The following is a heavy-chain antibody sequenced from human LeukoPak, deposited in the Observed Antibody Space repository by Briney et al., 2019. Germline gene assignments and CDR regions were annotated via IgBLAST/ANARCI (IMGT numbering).Heavy chain of an antibody. D-gene: IGHD3-10*01. J-gene: IGHJ3*02. CDR2: IYHSGST. CDR1: GGSISSYY. Sequence: SSETLSLTCTVSGGSISSYYWSWIRQPPGKGLEWIGSIYHSGSTYYNPSLKSRVTISVDTSKNQFSLKLSSVTAADTAAYYCARDQDSGDAFDIWGQGTMVTVSS. CDR3: ARDQDSGDAFDI. V-gene: IGHV4-38-2*02.